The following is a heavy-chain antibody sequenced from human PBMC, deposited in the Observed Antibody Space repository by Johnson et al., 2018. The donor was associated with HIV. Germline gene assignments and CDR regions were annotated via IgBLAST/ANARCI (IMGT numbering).Heavy chain of an antibody. Sequence: MQLVESGGGFVQPWGSLRLSCAASGFTFSSYWMHWVRQAPGKGLVWVSRINSDGSSTSYADSVKGRITISRDNAKNTLYLQMNSLRAEDTAVYYCAREPGYSSGPDAFDLWGQGTMVTVSS. V-gene: IGHV3-74*01. J-gene: IGHJ3*01. CDR3: AREPGYSSGPDAFDL. CDR1: GFTFSSYW. CDR2: INSDGSST. D-gene: IGHD6-19*01.